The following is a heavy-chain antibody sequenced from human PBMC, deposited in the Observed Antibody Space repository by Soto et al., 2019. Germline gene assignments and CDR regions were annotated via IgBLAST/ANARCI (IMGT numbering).Heavy chain of an antibody. V-gene: IGHV1-46*01. CDR3: ARDILNYYDSSGYFDY. Sequence: ASVKVSCKASGYTFTSYYMHWVRQAPGQGLEWMGIINPSGGRTSYAQKFQGRVTMTRDTSTSTVYMELSSLRSEDTAVYYCARDILNYYDSSGYFDYWGQGTLVTVSS. CDR2: INPSGGRT. J-gene: IGHJ4*02. CDR1: GYTFTSYY. D-gene: IGHD3-22*01.